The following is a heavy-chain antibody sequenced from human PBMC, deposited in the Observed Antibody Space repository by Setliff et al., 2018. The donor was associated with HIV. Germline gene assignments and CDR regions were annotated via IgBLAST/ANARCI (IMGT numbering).Heavy chain of an antibody. D-gene: IGHD4-17*01. CDR2: VYHSGST. V-gene: IGHV4-38-2*02. Sequence: ASETLSLTCAVSGYSISTAYYWGWIRQPPGKGLEWIGSVYHSGSTFYNPSLKSRVTISIDTSKNQFSLKLRSVTAADTAVYYCARDGQTTVVTRYYFDYWGQGTLVTVSS. CDR3: ARDGQTTVVTRYYFDY. CDR1: GYSISTAYY. J-gene: IGHJ4*02.